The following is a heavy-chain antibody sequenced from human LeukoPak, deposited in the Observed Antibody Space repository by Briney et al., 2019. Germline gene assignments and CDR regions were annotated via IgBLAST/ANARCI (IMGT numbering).Heavy chain of an antibody. CDR2: INPNSGDT. V-gene: IGHV1-2*02. D-gene: IGHD1-26*01. Sequence: ASPKVSCKASGYTFTDYYMHWVRQAPGQGLEWMGWINPNSGDTTYAQKFRGRVTMTRDTSITTGDLEVITLTSDDTAVYYCASLVGPTHLDAFDIWGQGTMVIVSS. CDR3: ASLVGPTHLDAFDI. J-gene: IGHJ3*02. CDR1: GYTFTDYY.